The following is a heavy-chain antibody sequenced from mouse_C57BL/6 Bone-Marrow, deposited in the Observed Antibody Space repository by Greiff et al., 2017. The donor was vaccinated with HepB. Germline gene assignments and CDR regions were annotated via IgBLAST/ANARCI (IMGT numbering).Heavy chain of an antibody. D-gene: IGHD2-4*01. CDR2: IYPGGGYT. CDR3: ARERYYDYDDGWYFDV. V-gene: IGHV1-63*01. CDR1: GYTFTNYW. J-gene: IGHJ1*03. Sequence: QVQLQQSGAELVRPGTSVKMSCKASGYTFTNYWIGWAKQRPGHGLEWIGDIYPGGGYTNYNEKFKGKATLTADKSSSTAYMQFSSLTSEDSAIYYCARERYYDYDDGWYFDVWGTGTTVTVSS.